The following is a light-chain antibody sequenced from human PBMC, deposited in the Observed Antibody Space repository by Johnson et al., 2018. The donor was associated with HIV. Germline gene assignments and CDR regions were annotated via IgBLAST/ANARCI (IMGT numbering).Light chain of an antibody. CDR2: DNN. Sequence: QSVLTQPPSVSAAPGQKVTISCSGSSSNIGNNYVSWYQQLPRTAPKLLIYDNNKRPSGIPDRFSGSKSGTSATLGITGLQTGDEADYYCGTWDSSLSAYVFGTETKVTVL. J-gene: IGLJ1*01. CDR3: GTWDSSLSAYV. CDR1: SSNIGNNY. V-gene: IGLV1-51*01.